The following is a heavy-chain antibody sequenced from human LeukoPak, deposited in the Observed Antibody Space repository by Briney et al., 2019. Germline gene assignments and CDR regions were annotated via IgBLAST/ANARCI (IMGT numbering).Heavy chain of an antibody. Sequence: PGGSLRLSCAASGFTFSSYGMYWVRQAPGKGLEWVGVIWYDGIKKNYADSVKGRFTISRDNSKNTLYLQMNSLRAEDTAVYYCAKVQAAAADDAFDIWGQGTMVTVSS. J-gene: IGHJ3*02. D-gene: IGHD6-13*01. CDR2: IWYDGIKK. V-gene: IGHV3-33*06. CDR1: GFTFSSYG. CDR3: AKVQAAAADDAFDI.